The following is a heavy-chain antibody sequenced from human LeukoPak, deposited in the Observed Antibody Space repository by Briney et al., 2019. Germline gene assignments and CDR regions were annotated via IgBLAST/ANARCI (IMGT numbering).Heavy chain of an antibody. CDR1: GDSISSYY. V-gene: IGHV4-59*08. J-gene: IGHJ4*02. CDR2: IYHSGST. Sequence: SETLSLTCTVSGDSISSYYWSWIRQPPGKGLEWIGYIYHSGSTNYNPSLKSRVTISADTSKDQFSLKLASVTAADTAVYYCARHKVDKYSSSSRYFDYWGQGTLVTVSS. D-gene: IGHD6-6*01. CDR3: ARHKVDKYSSSSRYFDY.